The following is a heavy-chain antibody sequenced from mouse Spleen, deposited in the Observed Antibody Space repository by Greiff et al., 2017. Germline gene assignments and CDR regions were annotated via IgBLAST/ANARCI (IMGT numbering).Heavy chain of an antibody. Sequence: QVQLKQSGAELAKPGASVKLSCKASGYTFTSYWMHWVKQRPGQGLEWIGYINPSSGYTKYNQKFKDKATLTADKSSSTAYMQLSSLTYEDSAVYYCAREKSTMITYFDYWGQGTTLTVSS. J-gene: IGHJ2*01. D-gene: IGHD2-4*01. CDR3: AREKSTMITYFDY. V-gene: IGHV1-7*01. CDR1: GYTFTSYW. CDR2: INPSSGYT.